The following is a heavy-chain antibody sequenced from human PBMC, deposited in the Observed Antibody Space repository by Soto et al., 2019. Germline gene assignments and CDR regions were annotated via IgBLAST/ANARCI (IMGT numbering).Heavy chain of an antibody. V-gene: IGHV3-7*01. J-gene: IGHJ4*02. CDR2: IKQDGSEK. CDR3: ARDRANYDFWSGSEPFDY. D-gene: IGHD3-3*01. CDR1: GFTFSSYW. Sequence: PGGSLRLSCAASGFTFSSYWMSWVRQAPGKGLEWVANIKQDGSEKYYVDSVKGRFTISRDNAKNSLYLQMNSLRAEDTAVYYCARDRANYDFWSGSEPFDYWGQGTLVTVSS.